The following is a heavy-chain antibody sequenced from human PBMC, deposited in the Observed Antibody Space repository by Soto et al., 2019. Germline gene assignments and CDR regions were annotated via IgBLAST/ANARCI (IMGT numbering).Heavy chain of an antibody. CDR1: GGSITSSSYY. V-gene: IGHV4-31*03. CDR3: AREGNLGRWIQPLDS. CDR2: IYYSGST. J-gene: IGHJ4*02. Sequence: SETLSLTCTVSGGSITSSSYYWGWIRQPPGKGLEWIGYIYYSGSTYYNPSLKSRVTISVDTSKNQFSLKLSSVTAADTAVYFCAREGNLGRWIQPLDSWGQGTLVTVSS. D-gene: IGHD2-2*03.